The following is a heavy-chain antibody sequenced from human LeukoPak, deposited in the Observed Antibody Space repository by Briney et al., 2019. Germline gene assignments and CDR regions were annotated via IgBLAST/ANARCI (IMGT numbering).Heavy chain of an antibody. CDR2: ISYDGDNK. CDR1: GFTFSSYA. CDR3: AAAEYSSGWWTYYFDC. J-gene: IGHJ4*02. V-gene: IGHV3-30*04. D-gene: IGHD6-19*01. Sequence: GGSLRLSCAASGFTFSSYAMHWVRQAPGKGLEWVAVISYDGDNKYYADSVKGRFTISRDNSKNTLYLQMNSLRAEDTAVYYCAAAEYSSGWWTYYFDCWGQGTLVTVSS.